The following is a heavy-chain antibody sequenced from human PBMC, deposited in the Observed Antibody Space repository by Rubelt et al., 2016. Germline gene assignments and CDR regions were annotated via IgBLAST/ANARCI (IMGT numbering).Heavy chain of an antibody. J-gene: IGHJ4*02. CDR2: ISVYNGNT. D-gene: IGHD6-13*01. V-gene: IGHV1-18*01. Sequence: QVQLVQSGSELKKPGASVTVSCKASGYTFTTYAISWVRQAPGQGLEWMGWISVYNGNTNYAQKFQGRVTMTADTSTSTAYMELRSLRSDDTAVYYCARDGIAAAVDYWGQGTLVTVSS. CDR1: GYTFTTYA. CDR3: ARDGIAAAVDY.